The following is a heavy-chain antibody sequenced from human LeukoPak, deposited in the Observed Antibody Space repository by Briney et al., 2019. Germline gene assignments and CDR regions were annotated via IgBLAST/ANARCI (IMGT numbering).Heavy chain of an antibody. Sequence: GGSLRLSCAASGFTFTTYSMNWVRQAPGKGLEWVAVISYDGSNKYYAESVKGRFTISRDNAKNSLYLQMNSLRAEDTALYYCAKVDCSSTSCYVFDYWGQGTLVTVSS. CDR3: AKVDCSSTSCYVFDY. V-gene: IGHV3-30*18. CDR1: GFTFTTYS. CDR2: ISYDGSNK. J-gene: IGHJ4*02. D-gene: IGHD2-2*01.